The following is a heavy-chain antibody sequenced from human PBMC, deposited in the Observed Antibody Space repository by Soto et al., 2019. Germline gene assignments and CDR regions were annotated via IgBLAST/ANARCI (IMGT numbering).Heavy chain of an antibody. J-gene: IGHJ4*02. CDR2: IYYSGST. CDR3: ARALHYYDSSGYSDY. V-gene: IGHV4-39*07. D-gene: IGHD3-22*01. CDR1: GDSISSSSYY. Sequence: QLQLQESGPGLVKPSETLSLTCTVSGDSISSSSYYWGWIRQPPGKGLEWIGYIYYSGSTYYNPSLQSQVTIAVDPYNNQSSQKVSSVTAADTAVYYCARALHYYDSSGYSDYWRQGTLVTVSS.